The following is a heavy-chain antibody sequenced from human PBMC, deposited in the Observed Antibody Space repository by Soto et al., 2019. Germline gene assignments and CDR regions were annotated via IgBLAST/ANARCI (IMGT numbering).Heavy chain of an antibody. V-gene: IGHV3-48*01. CDR3: ASPPRGHAVDL. J-gene: IGHJ3*01. Sequence: VELVESGGDLVQPGGSLRLTCTASSFLFSSYTMNWVRQAPGKGLEWIAYISGSGATIHYADSVKGRFTISRDNAKKSLYLQMDSLRVTDTAVYYCASPPRGHAVDLCGQGTLVAVSS. CDR1: SFLFSSYT. CDR2: ISGSGATI. D-gene: IGHD2-2*01.